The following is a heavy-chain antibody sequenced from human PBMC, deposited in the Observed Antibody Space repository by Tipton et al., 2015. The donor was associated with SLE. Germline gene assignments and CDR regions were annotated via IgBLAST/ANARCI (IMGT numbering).Heavy chain of an antibody. CDR1: GGSISSGGYS. CDR2: IYHSGST. V-gene: IGHV4-30-2*01. Sequence: TLSLTCAVSGGSISSGGYSWSWIQQPPGEGLEWVGFIYHSGSTYYNPSLKSRVTISVDMSRNQFSLRLDSVTAADTALYYCARGEMDVFDIWGQGTVVSVSS. CDR3: ARGEMDVFDI. J-gene: IGHJ3*02.